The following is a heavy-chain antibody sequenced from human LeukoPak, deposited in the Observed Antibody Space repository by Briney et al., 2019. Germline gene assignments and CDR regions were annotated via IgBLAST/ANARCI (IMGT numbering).Heavy chain of an antibody. Sequence: GGSLRLSCAASGFTFSLYWMNWVRRAPGKGLEWVANIKQDGSEKNYVDSVKGRFTISRDNAKNSLYLQMNNLRVEDTAVYYCARGSGGAAAGLEYYFDYWGQGTLVTVSS. CDR2: IKQDGSEK. J-gene: IGHJ4*02. D-gene: IGHD6-13*01. CDR1: GFTFSLYW. CDR3: ARGSGGAAAGLEYYFDY. V-gene: IGHV3-7*01.